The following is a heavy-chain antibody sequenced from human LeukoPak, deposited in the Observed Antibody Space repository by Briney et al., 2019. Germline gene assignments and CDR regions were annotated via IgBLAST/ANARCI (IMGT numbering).Heavy chain of an antibody. J-gene: IGHJ4*02. CDR3: ARDRSIAVAGIDY. Sequence: ASVKVSCKASGYTFTSYYMHWVRQAPGQGLEWMGIINPSGGRTSYAQKFQGRVTMTRDMSTSTVYMELSSLRSEDTAVYYCARDRSIAVAGIDYWGQGTLVTVSS. V-gene: IGHV1-46*01. CDR2: INPSGGRT. CDR1: GYTFTSYY. D-gene: IGHD6-19*01.